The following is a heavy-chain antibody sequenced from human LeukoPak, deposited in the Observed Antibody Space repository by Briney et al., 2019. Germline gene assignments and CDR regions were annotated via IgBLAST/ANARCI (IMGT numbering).Heavy chain of an antibody. CDR2: IYYSGST. D-gene: IGHD2-21*01. V-gene: IGHV4-39*07. Sequence: SETLSLTCTVSGGSISSSSYYWGWIRQPPGKGLEWIGSIYYSGSTYYNPSLKSRVTISVDTSKNQFSLKLSSVTAADTAVYYCARHTSSRRQDYFDYWGQGTLVTVSS. CDR3: ARHTSSRRQDYFDY. J-gene: IGHJ4*02. CDR1: GGSISSSSYY.